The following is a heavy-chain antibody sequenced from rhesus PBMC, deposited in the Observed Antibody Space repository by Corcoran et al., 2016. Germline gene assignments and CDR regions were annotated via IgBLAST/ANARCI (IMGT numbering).Heavy chain of an antibody. CDR1: GGSIRGYYY. V-gene: IGHV4-73*01. CDR2: IDANSAGT. Sequence: QVKLQQWGEGLVKPSATLSLTCAVYGGSIRGYYYWSCIRQAPRKGMEWIGNIDANSAGTNDNHSLKNRVTTSKDTSKNQFSMTLNAMTTADTAVYYCARLSSGWYSPLYGDFDLWGPGTPITISS. J-gene: IGHJ2*01. CDR3: ARLSSGWYSPLYGDFDL. D-gene: IGHD6-31*01.